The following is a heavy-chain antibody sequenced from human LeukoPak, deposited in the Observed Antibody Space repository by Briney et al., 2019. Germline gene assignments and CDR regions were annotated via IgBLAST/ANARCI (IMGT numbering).Heavy chain of an antibody. D-gene: IGHD1-26*01. CDR2: IKQDGSEK. CDR3: ARGGVGPTTAFDI. J-gene: IGHJ3*02. V-gene: IGHV3-7*05. CDR1: GFTFSRFW. Sequence: GGSLRLSCAASGFTFSRFWMSWVRQAPGKGLEWVANIKQDGSEKYSVDSVKGRFTISRDNAKNSLYLQMNSLRVEDTALYYCARGGVGPTTAFDIWGQGTLVTVSS.